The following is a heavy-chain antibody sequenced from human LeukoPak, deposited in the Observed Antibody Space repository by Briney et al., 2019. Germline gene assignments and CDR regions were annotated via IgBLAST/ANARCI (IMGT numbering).Heavy chain of an antibody. V-gene: IGHV1-18*01. D-gene: IGHD3-22*01. CDR2: ISGYNGHA. J-gene: IGHJ4*02. CDR3: AREGVFFYDSTGLDL. CDR1: GCTFTSYA. Sequence: ASVKVSCKTFGCTFTSYAFSWVRQAPGQGLEWMGWISGYNGHAHFAQKFQDRVNMTADTVTSTVYMELRSLRSDDTAVYYCAREGVFFYDSTGLDLWGQGTLVSVST.